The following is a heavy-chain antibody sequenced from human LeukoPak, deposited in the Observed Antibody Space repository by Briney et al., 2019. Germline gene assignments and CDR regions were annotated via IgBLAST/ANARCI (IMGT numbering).Heavy chain of an antibody. CDR3: ARDNAGGPGKDSWGSDY. V-gene: IGHV3-33*01. CDR2: IRNDGSNK. J-gene: IGHJ4*02. D-gene: IGHD6-13*01. CDR1: GFTFSSYG. Sequence: PGRSVRLSCAASGFTFSSYGMHWVRQAPGKGLEWVAVIRNDGSNKYYANSVKGRYTISRDNSKNTLYLQKNSLRAEDTAVYYCARDNAGGPGKDSWGSDYWGQGTLVTVSS.